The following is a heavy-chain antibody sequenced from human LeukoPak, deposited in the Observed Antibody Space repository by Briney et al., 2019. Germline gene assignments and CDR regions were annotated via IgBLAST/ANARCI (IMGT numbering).Heavy chain of an antibody. D-gene: IGHD3-3*01. CDR1: GFTFSSYG. V-gene: IGHV3-30*02. J-gene: IGHJ4*02. CDR2: IRYDGSNK. Sequence: GGTLRLSCAASGFTFSSYGMHWVRQAPGKGLEWVAFIRYDGSNKYYADSVKGRFTISRDNSKNTLYLQMNSLRAEDTAVYYCAKVGYTIFGVVSGAFDYWGQGTLVTVSS. CDR3: AKVGYTIFGVVSGAFDY.